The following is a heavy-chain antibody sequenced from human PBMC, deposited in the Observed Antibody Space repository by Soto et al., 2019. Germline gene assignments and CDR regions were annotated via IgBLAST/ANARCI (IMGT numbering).Heavy chain of an antibody. Sequence: WGSLRLSCAASGFTVSDYAMTWFRQAPGKGLEWVSTISGGSSVTYYGDSVKGRFTISRDNAKKTLFLQLNRLSAEDTATYYCAKVLSKNYYYPFDFWGQGTQVTVSS. CDR3: AKVLSKNYYYPFDF. V-gene: IGHV3-23*01. CDR1: GFTVSDYA. J-gene: IGHJ4*02. CDR2: ISGGSSVT. D-gene: IGHD3-10*01.